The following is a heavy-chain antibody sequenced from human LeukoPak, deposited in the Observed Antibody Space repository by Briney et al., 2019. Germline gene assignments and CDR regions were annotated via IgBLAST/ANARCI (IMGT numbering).Heavy chain of an antibody. J-gene: IGHJ6*02. V-gene: IGHV1-46*01. CDR3: ARRSSSYYYGMDV. CDR1: GYAFTSNY. D-gene: IGHD6-6*01. Sequence: GASVKVSCKASGYAFTSNYIHWVRQAPGQGLEWMGMIYPRDGSTSYAQKFQGRVTITADESTSTAYMELSSLRSEDTAVYYCARRSSSYYYGMDVWGQGTTVTVSS. CDR2: IYPRDGST.